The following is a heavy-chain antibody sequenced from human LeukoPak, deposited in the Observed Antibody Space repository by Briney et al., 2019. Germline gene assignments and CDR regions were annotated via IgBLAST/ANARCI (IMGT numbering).Heavy chain of an antibody. Sequence: SVKVSCKASGGTFSSYAISWVRQAPGQGLEWMGGIIPIFGTANYAQKLQGRVTMTTDTSTSTAYMELRSLRSDDTAVYYCARNSDDFWSGYSSHNYYYYGMDVWGQGTTVTVSS. J-gene: IGHJ6*02. CDR3: ARNSDDFWSGYSSHNYYYYGMDV. D-gene: IGHD3-3*01. CDR2: IIPIFGTA. V-gene: IGHV1-69*05. CDR1: GGTFSSYA.